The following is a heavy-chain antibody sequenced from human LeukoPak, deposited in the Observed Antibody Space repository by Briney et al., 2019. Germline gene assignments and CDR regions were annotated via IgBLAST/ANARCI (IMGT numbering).Heavy chain of an antibody. CDR3: ARVVDSYGGSFDY. CDR1: GFTFSSYA. CDR2: ISYDGSNK. D-gene: IGHD5-18*01. J-gene: IGHJ4*02. Sequence: GGSLRLSCAASGFTFSSYAMHWVRQAPGKGLEWVAVISYDGSNKYYADSVKGRFTISRDNSKNTLYLQMNSLRAEDTAVYYCARVVDSYGGSFDYWGQGTLVTVSS. V-gene: IGHV3-30*04.